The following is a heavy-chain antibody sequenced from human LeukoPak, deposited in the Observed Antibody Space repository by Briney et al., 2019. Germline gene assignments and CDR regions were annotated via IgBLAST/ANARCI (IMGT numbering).Heavy chain of an antibody. CDR2: IYYSGST. V-gene: IGHV4-59*01. CDR1: GGSISTYY. D-gene: IGHD4-17*01. CDR3: ARIYGDWGVGAFDI. Sequence: PSETLSLTCTVSGGSISTYYWSWIRQPPGKGLEWIGYIYYSGSTNYNPSLKSRVTISVDTSKNQFSLKLTSVTAADTAVYYCARIYGDWGVGAFDIWGQGTMVTVSS. J-gene: IGHJ3*02.